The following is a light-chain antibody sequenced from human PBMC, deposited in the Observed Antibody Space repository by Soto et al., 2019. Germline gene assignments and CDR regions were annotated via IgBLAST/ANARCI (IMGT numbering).Light chain of an antibody. Sequence: DIQMTQSPSTLSASVGDRVTITCRASQSTSTWLAWYQHKPGKAPNLLIYKASSLESGVPSRFSGSGSGTEITINISSLQPDDVATYYCQQYGRYRTFGQGTKVEIK. CDR2: KAS. CDR3: QQYGRYRT. CDR1: QSTSTW. J-gene: IGKJ1*01. V-gene: IGKV1-5*03.